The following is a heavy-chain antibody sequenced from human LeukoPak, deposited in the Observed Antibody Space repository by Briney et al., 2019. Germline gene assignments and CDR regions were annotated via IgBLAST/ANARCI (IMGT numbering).Heavy chain of an antibody. CDR3: ADSSGWYEDAFDI. Sequence: GGSLRLSCAASGFTFSSYDMNSVRQAPGKWLERVSYISSSGSTIYYADSVKGRFTISRDNAKNSLYLQMNSLRAEDTAVYYCADSSGWYEDAFDIWGQGTMVTVSS. V-gene: IGHV3-48*03. CDR1: GFTFSSYD. D-gene: IGHD6-19*01. CDR2: ISSSGSTI. J-gene: IGHJ3*02.